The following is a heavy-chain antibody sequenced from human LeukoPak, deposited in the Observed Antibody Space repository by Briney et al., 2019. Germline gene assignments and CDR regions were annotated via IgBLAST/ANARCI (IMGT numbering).Heavy chain of an antibody. CDR3: AKDVVSGSSGWFDY. V-gene: IGHV3-23*01. CDR2: ISGSGGST. J-gene: IGHJ4*02. CDR1: GFTFSSYA. Sequence: PGGSLRLSCAASGFTFSSYAMSWVRQAPGRGLEWVSAISGSGGSTYYADSVKGRFTISRDNSKNTLYLQMNSLRAEDTAVYYCAKDVVSGSSGWFDYWGQGTLVTVSS. D-gene: IGHD6-19*01.